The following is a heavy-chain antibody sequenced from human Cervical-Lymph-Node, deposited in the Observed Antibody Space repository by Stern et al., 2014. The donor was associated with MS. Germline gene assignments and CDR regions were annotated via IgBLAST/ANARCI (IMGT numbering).Heavy chain of an antibody. J-gene: IGHJ4*02. Sequence: QVQLGQSGTDVKKPGASVRLSCKASGYTFTTYFLHWVRQAPGQGLEWLGRIDPSNYNAHYAQNFQGRVTMTSDTSTSTVYMELNSLGSEDTAVYYCARELHRTCYFDYWGQGALVTISS. D-gene: IGHD2-2*01. V-gene: IGHV1-46*03. CDR2: IDPSNYNA. CDR3: ARELHRTCYFDY. CDR1: GYTFTTYF.